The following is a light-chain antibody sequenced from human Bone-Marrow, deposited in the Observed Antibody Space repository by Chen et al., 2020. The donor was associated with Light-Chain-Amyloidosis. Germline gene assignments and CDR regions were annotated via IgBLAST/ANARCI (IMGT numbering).Light chain of an antibody. J-gene: IGLJ2*01. CDR1: DLPTKY. V-gene: IGLV3-25*03. CDR2: RDT. CDR3: PSADSSGTYEVI. Sequence: SYELTQPPSVSVSPGQTARITCSGDDLPTKYAYWYQQKPGQAPVLVIHRDTERPSGISERFSGSGSGPIAPWNISGVQAEAEADYHSPSADSSGTYEVIFGGGTKLTVL.